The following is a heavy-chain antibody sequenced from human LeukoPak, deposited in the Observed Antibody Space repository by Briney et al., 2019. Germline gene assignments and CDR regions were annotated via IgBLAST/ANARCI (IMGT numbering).Heavy chain of an antibody. Sequence: SETLSLTCAAYGGSFSGYYWSWIRQPPGKGLEWIGEINHSGSTNYNPSLKSRVTISVDTSKNQFSLKLSSVTAADTAVYYCARGCFESRQQWLVRGNWFDPWGQGTLVTVSS. V-gene: IGHV4-34*01. J-gene: IGHJ5*02. CDR1: GGSFSGYY. D-gene: IGHD6-19*01. CDR3: ARGCFESRQQWLVRGNWFDP. CDR2: INHSGST.